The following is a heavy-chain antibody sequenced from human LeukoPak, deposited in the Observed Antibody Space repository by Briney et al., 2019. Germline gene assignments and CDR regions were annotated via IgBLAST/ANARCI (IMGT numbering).Heavy chain of an antibody. CDR2: TYYRSKWYN. CDR1: GDSVSSNSAA. D-gene: IGHD1-1*01. V-gene: IGHV6-1*01. Sequence: SQILSLTCAISGDSVSSNSAAWNWIRQSPSRGLEWLGRTYYRSKWYNDYAVSLKSRITINPDTSKNQFSLHLKSVTPEDTAVYYCARGNWNDLDLEYWSQGTLVTVSS. J-gene: IGHJ4*02. CDR3: ARGNWNDLDLEY.